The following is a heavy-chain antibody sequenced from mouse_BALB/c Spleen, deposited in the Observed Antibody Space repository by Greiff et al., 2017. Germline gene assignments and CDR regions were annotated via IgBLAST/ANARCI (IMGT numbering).Heavy chain of an antibody. J-gene: IGHJ4*01. CDR2: ISTYYGDA. D-gene: IGHD1-1*01. CDR3: ARHYGSNYYAMDY. Sequence: QVQLKESGAELVRLGVSVKISCKGSGYTFTDYAMHWVKQSHAKSLEWIGVISTYYGDASYNQKFKGKATMTVDKSSSTAYMELARLTSEDSAIYYCARHYGSNYYAMDYWGQGTSVTVSS. CDR1: GYTFTDYA. V-gene: IGHV1S137*01.